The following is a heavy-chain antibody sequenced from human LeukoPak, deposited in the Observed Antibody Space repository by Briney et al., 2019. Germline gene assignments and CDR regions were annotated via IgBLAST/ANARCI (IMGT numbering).Heavy chain of an antibody. CDR1: GDSFTSYW. CDR3: ARLPDLVARTGAWFDP. CDR2: VFPGDSGA. J-gene: IGHJ5*02. V-gene: IGHV5-51*01. Sequence: GESLKFSGKSSGDSFTSYWIGWVGPVPAKGRGWMGIVFPGDSGARYSPSLQGQVTLSPDTPISTAYLQWSSLKASDSAMYYCARLPDLVARTGAWFDPWGQGTLVTVPS. D-gene: IGHD5-12*01.